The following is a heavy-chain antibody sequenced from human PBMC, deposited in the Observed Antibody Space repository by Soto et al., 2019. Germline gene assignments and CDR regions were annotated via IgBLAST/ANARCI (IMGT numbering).Heavy chain of an antibody. V-gene: IGHV4-39*01. J-gene: IGHJ5*02. CDR2: IYYGGST. CDR3: VRQDYGSGSQNSFDP. Sequence: QLQLQESGPGLVKPSETLSLPCTVSGGSISSGSYYWGWIRQPPGKGLEWIGSIYYGGSTYYNPSLKSRVTQSVDTSKNQFSLKLSSVTAADTAVYYCVRQDYGSGSQNSFDPWGQGTLVTVSS. D-gene: IGHD3-10*01. CDR1: GGSISSGSYY.